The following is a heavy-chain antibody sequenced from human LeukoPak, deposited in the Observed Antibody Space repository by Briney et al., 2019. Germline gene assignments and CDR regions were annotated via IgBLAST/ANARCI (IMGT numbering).Heavy chain of an antibody. V-gene: IGHV4-39*07. CDR1: GGSISSSSYY. J-gene: IGHJ4*02. Sequence: SETLSLTCTVSGGSISSSSYYWGWIRQPPGKGLEWIGSIYYSGSTYYNPSLKSRVTISVDTSKNQFSLKLSCVTAADTAVYYCARDGYYYDSSGYSSDWGQGTLVTVSS. CDR3: ARDGYYYDSSGYSSD. CDR2: IYYSGST. D-gene: IGHD3-22*01.